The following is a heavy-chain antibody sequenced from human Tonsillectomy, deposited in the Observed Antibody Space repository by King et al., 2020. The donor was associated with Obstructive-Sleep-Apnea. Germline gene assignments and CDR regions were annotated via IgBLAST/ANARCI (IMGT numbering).Heavy chain of an antibody. Sequence: QLVQSGGGLVQPGGSLRLSCAASGFTFSRYWMSWVRQAPGKGLEWVANIKEDGSEKHYVDSVKGRFTISRDNAKNSLYLQMNSLRAEDTAVYYCATLEWGQGTLVTVSS. V-gene: IGHV3-7*03. CDR3: ATLE. J-gene: IGHJ4*02. CDR2: IKEDGSEK. CDR1: GFTFSRYW.